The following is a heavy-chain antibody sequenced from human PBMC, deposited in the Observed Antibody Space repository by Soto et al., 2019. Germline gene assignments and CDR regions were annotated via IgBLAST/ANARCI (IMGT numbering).Heavy chain of an antibody. CDR1: GFTFSTYW. J-gene: IGHJ6*02. V-gene: IGHV3-7*01. Sequence: GGSLRLSCEASGFTFSTYWMSWIRQAPGKGLEWVGNIKPDGSQSYIVDSVQGRFTTSRDNARNSVYLQMNSLRAEDTAVYYCAREGCSSTSCYPPYYYYGMDVWGQGTTVTVSS. CDR3: AREGCSSTSCYPPYYYYGMDV. CDR2: IKPDGSQS. D-gene: IGHD2-2*01.